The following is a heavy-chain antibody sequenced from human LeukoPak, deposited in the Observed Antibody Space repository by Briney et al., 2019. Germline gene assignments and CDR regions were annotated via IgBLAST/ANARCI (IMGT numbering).Heavy chain of an antibody. CDR1: GYTFTSDG. CDR3: ARPSSPQKWLSDSDAFDI. V-gene: IGHV1-18*01. Sequence: ASVKVSCKASGYTFTSDGISCVRQAPGQGLEWMGWISAYNGNTNYAQKLQGRVTMTTDTSTSTAYMELRSLRSDDTAVYYCARPSSPQKWLSDSDAFDIWGQGTMVTVSS. D-gene: IGHD3-22*01. J-gene: IGHJ3*02. CDR2: ISAYNGNT.